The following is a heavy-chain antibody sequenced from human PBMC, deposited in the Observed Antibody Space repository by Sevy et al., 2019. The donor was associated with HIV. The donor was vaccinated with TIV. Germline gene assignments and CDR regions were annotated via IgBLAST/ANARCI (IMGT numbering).Heavy chain of an antibody. CDR3: AKDSVDFWSGFYFDY. CDR1: GFNFSSYG. Sequence: GGSLRLSCAASGFNFSSYGMHWVRQAPGKGLEWVAVISYDGSNKYYADSVKGRFTISRDNSKNTLYLQMNSLRAEDTAVYYCAKDSVDFWSGFYFDYWGQGTLVTVSS. D-gene: IGHD3-3*01. CDR2: ISYDGSNK. V-gene: IGHV3-30*18. J-gene: IGHJ4*02.